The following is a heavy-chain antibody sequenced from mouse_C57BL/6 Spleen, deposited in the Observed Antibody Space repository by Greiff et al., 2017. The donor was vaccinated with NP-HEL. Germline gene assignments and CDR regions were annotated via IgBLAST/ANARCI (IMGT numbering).Heavy chain of an antibody. Sequence: VQLQQPGAELVRPGSSVKLSCKASGYTFTSYWMHWVKQRPIQGLEWIGNIDPSDSETHYNQKFKDKATLTVDKSSSTAYMQLSSLTSEDSAVYYCARSHYYGGSYWYFDVWGTGTTVTVSS. CDR2: IDPSDSET. D-gene: IGHD1-1*01. CDR3: ARSHYYGGSYWYFDV. V-gene: IGHV1-52*01. J-gene: IGHJ1*03. CDR1: GYTFTSYW.